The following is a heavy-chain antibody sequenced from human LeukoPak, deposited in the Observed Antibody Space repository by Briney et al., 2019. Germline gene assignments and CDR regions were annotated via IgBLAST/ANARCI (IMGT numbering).Heavy chain of an antibody. CDR3: AKTITTFGVAPFNWFDP. V-gene: IGHV4-59*01. CDR1: GGSISSYY. D-gene: IGHD3-3*01. CDR2: IYYSGST. J-gene: IGHJ5*02. Sequence: SETLSLTCTVSGGSISSYYWSWIRQPPGKGLEWIGYIYYSGSTNYNPSLKSRVTISVDTSKNQFSLKLSSVTAADTAVYYCAKTITTFGVAPFNWFDPWGQGTLVTVSS.